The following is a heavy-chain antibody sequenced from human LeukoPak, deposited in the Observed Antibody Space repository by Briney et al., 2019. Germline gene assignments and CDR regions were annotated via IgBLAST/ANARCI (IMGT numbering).Heavy chain of an antibody. CDR3: ARQPDHCSGGSCYYMDV. D-gene: IGHD2-15*01. V-gene: IGHV1-18*01. CDR2: ISAYNGNT. CDR1: GYTFTSYG. Sequence: GASVKVSCKVSGYTFTSYGISWVRQAPGQGLEWMGWISAYNGNTNYAQKLQGRVTMTTDTSTSTAYMELRSLRSDDTAVYYCARQPDHCSGGSCYYMDVWGKGTTVTVSS. J-gene: IGHJ6*03.